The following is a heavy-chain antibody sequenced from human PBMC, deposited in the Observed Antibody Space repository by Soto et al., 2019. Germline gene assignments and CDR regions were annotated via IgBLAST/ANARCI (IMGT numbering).Heavy chain of an antibody. J-gene: IGHJ3*02. CDR2: IVVGSGNT. D-gene: IGHD4-17*01. V-gene: IGHV1-58*01. Sequence: GASVKVSCKASGFTFTSSAVQWVRQARGQRLEWIGWIVVGSGNTNYAQKFQERVTITRDMSTSTAYMELSSLRSEDTAVYYCAAFSTVTYDAFDIWGQETRVTVSS. CDR1: GFTFTSSA. CDR3: AAFSTVTYDAFDI.